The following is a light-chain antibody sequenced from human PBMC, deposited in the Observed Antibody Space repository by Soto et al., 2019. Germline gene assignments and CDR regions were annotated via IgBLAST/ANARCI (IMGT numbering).Light chain of an antibody. CDR3: QHAYPYPRT. J-gene: IGKJ1*01. CDR2: AAS. CDR1: QSISSY. V-gene: IGKV1-39*01. Sequence: DIQMTQSPSSLSASVGDRVTITCRASQSISSYLNWYQQKPGKAPNLLIFAASSLQSGVPSRFRGSGSGTDFTIHISRLQPEDFATSCCQHAYPYPRTFGQGTKLEI.